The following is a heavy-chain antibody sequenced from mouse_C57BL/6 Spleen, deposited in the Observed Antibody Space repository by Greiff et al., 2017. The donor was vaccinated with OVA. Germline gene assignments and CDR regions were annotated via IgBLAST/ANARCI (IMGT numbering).Heavy chain of an antibody. D-gene: IGHD1-1*01. CDR1: GFNIKNTY. V-gene: IGHV14-3*01. CDR2: IDPANGNT. Sequence: VQLQQSVAELVRPGASVKLSCTASGFNIKNTYMHWVKQRPEQGLEWIGRIDPANGNTKYAPKFQGKATITADTSSHTAYLQLSSLTSEDTAIYYCSPITTVVYWYFDVWGTGTTVTVSS. J-gene: IGHJ1*03. CDR3: SPITTVVYWYFDV.